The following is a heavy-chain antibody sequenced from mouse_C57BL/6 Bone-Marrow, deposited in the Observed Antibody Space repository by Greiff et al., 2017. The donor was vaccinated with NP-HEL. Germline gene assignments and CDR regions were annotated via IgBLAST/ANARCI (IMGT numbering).Heavy chain of an antibody. CDR1: GYTFTSYW. CDR3: ARWRFYGSSPYWYFDV. J-gene: IGHJ1*03. CDR2: INPSNGGT. V-gene: IGHV1-53*01. Sequence: QVQLKQPGTELVKPGASVKLSCKASGYTFTSYWMHWVKQRPGQGLEWIGNINPSNGGTNYNEKFKSKATLTVDKSSSTAYMQLSSLTSEDSAVYYCARWRFYGSSPYWYFDVWGTGTTVTVSS. D-gene: IGHD1-1*01.